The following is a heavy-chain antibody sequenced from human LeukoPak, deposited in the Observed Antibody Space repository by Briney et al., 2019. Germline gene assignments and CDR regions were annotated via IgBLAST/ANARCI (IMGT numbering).Heavy chain of an antibody. CDR2: IYSGGST. Sequence: GGFLRLSCAASGFTVSSNYMSWVRQAPGKGLEWVSVIYSGGSTYYADSVKGRFTISRDNSKNTLYLQMNSLRAEDTAVYYCARDHYDILTGPVYYYYYGMDVWGQGTTVTVSS. V-gene: IGHV3-66*01. CDR1: GFTVSSNY. J-gene: IGHJ6*02. D-gene: IGHD3-9*01. CDR3: ARDHYDILTGPVYYYYYGMDV.